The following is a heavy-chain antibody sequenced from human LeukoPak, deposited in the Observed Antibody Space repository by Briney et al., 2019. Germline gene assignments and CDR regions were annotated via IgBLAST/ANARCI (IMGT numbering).Heavy chain of an antibody. CDR2: MNPNSGNT. D-gene: IGHD6-19*01. Sequence: GASVKVSCKASGYTLTSYDINWVRQATGQGLEWMGWMNPNSGNTGYAQKFQGRVTMTRNTSISTAYMELSSLRSEDTAVYYCASSSSGLGDFDYWGQGTLVTVSS. CDR3: ASSSSGLGDFDY. J-gene: IGHJ4*02. CDR1: GYTLTSYD. V-gene: IGHV1-8*01.